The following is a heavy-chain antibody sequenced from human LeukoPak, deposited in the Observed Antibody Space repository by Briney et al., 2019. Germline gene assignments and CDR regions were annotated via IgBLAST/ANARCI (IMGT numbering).Heavy chain of an antibody. J-gene: IGHJ4*02. CDR1: GGSISSSSYY. Sequence: SETLSLTCTVSGGSISSSSYYWGWLRPPPGKGLEWIGSIYYSGSTYYNPSLKSRVTLSIDMSNKQLSPKLSSGAGADTSLYFCPRQNSELISGTADYWGQGTLVTVSS. CDR2: IYYSGST. CDR3: PRQNSELISGTADY. V-gene: IGHV4-39*01. D-gene: IGHD3-16*01.